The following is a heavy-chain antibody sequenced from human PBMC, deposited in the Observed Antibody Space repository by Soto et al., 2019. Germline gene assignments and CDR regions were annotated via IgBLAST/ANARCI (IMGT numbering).Heavy chain of an antibody. CDR1: GYTFTSYG. Sequence: ASVKVSCKASGYTFTSYGISWVRQAPGQGLEWMGWISAYNGNTNYAQKLQGRVTMTTDTSTSTAYMELRSLRSDDTAVYYCAREQRLRFLEWLSDTPYCYYGMDVWGQGTTVTVSS. J-gene: IGHJ6*02. V-gene: IGHV1-18*04. CDR2: ISAYNGNT. D-gene: IGHD3-3*01. CDR3: AREQRLRFLEWLSDTPYCYYGMDV.